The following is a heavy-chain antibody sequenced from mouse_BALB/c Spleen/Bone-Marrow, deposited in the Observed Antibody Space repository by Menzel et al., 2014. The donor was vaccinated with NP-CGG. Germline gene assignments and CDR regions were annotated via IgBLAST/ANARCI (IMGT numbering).Heavy chain of an antibody. CDR2: IDPSDSET. Sequence: QVQLKESGAELVKPGAPVKLSCKASGYTFTSYWMNWVKQRPGRGLEWIGRIDPSDSETHYSQKFKDKATLTVDKSSSTAYIQLSSLTSEDSAVYYCARDGVITSYYAMDYWGQGTSVTVSS. D-gene: IGHD2-4*01. J-gene: IGHJ4*01. CDR3: ARDGVITSYYAMDY. V-gene: IGHV1-69*02. CDR1: GYTFTSYW.